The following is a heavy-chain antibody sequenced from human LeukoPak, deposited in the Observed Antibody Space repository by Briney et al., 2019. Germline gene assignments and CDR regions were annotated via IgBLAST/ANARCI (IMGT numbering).Heavy chain of an antibody. D-gene: IGHD3-10*01. CDR1: GGAISSGGYY. CDR3: ARDRARFDP. CDR2: IYYSGST. V-gene: IGHV4-31*03. Sequence: ASETLSLTCTVSGGAISSGGYYWSWIRQHPGKGLEWIGYIYYSGSTYYNPSLKSRVTISVDTSKNHFSLKLSSVTAADTAVYYCARDRARFDPWGQGTLVTVSS. J-gene: IGHJ5*02.